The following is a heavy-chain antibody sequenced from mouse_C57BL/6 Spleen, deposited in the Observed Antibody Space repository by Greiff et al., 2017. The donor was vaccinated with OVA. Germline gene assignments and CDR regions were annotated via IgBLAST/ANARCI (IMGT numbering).Heavy chain of an antibody. J-gene: IGHJ2*01. Sequence: QVQLQQPGAELVRPGSSVKLSCKASGYTFTSYWMHWVKQRPIQGLEWIGNIDPSDSETHYNQKFKDKATLTVDKSSSTAYMQLSSLTSEDSAVYYCARLEEVTTSCDYWGQGTTLTVSS. CDR1: GYTFTSYW. D-gene: IGHD2-2*01. V-gene: IGHV1-52*01. CDR2: IDPSDSET. CDR3: ARLEEVTTSCDY.